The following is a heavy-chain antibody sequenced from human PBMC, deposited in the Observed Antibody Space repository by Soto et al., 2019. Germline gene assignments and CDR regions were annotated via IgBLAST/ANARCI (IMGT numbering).Heavy chain of an antibody. CDR2: ISGRGGST. Sequence: GGSMILSCAAAGFPFSSYAMSWVRQAPGKGLEWVSAISGRGGSTYYADSVKGRFTISRDNSKNTLYLQMNSLRAEDTAVYYCAKDQVIVVVPAAIFFRDDWFDPWGQGTLVTVSS. CDR1: GFPFSSYA. J-gene: IGHJ5*02. CDR3: AKDQVIVVVPAAIFFRDDWFDP. D-gene: IGHD2-2*01. V-gene: IGHV3-23*01.